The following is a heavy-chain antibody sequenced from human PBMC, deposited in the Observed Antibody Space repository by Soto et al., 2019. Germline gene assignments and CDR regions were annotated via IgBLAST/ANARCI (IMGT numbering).Heavy chain of an antibody. CDR1: HGSLSPNY. Sequence: SQTLSLTCTVSHGSLSPNYWSWIRQPPGKGLEWIGYIYYAGTTTYNPSLQSRVSISLDTSNNEVSLKLTSVTAADTAVYFCARLGAFYKPMDAWGQGILVTVSS. D-gene: IGHD1-1*01. J-gene: IGHJ1*01. V-gene: IGHV4-59*08. CDR2: IYYAGTT. CDR3: ARLGAFYKPMDA.